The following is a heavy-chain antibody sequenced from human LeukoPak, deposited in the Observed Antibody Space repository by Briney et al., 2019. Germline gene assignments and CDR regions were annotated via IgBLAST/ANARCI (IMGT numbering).Heavy chain of an antibody. Sequence: GGSLRLSWAASGFTVSTNYMSWVRQAQGTGLEWASVIYSGGSTYYADSVKGRFTISRDNSKNTLYLQMNSLRAEDTAVYYCARMGATTGTDFDYWGQGTLVTVSS. CDR1: GFTVSTNY. CDR3: ARMGATTGTDFDY. J-gene: IGHJ4*02. V-gene: IGHV3-66*01. D-gene: IGHD1-26*01. CDR2: IYSGGST.